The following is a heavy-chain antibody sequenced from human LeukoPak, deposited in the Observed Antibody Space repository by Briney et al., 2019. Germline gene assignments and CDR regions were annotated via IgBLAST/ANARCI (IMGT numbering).Heavy chain of an antibody. V-gene: IGHV1-18*01. CDR3: ARFSHRRGAFDI. CDR1: GYTFTSYG. Sequence: ASVKVSCKASGYTFTSYGISWVRQAPGQGLEWMGWISAYNGNTNDAQKLQGRVTMTTDTSTSTAYMELRSLRSDGTAVYYCARFSHRRGAFDIWGQGTMVTVSS. CDR2: ISAYNGNT. J-gene: IGHJ3*02. D-gene: IGHD3-16*01.